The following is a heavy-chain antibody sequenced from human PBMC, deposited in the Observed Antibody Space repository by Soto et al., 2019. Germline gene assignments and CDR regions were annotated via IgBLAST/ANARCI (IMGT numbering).Heavy chain of an antibody. V-gene: IGHV3-15*01. CDR2: IKRIIDGGTA. D-gene: IGHD3-3*01. J-gene: IGHJ4*01. CDR3: STGSIFGVTPHAEDY. Sequence: GGSLRLSCAASGFSFTNAWMSWVRQAPGKGLEWVGRIKRIIDGGTADYAAPVKGRFTISRDDSKNTLYLQLNSLKTEDTAVYYCSTGSIFGVTPHAEDYWGHGTLVTVSS. CDR1: GFSFTNAW.